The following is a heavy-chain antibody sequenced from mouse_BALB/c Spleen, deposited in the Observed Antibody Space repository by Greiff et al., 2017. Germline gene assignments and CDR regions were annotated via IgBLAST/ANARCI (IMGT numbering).Heavy chain of an antibody. CDR1: GFTFSSYG. V-gene: IGHV5-6*01. D-gene: IGHD1-1*01. J-gene: IGHJ4*01. Sequence: DVQLVESGGGLVKPGGSLKLSCAASGFTFSSYGMSWVRQTPDKRLEWVATISSGGSYTYYPDSVKGRFTISRDNAKNTLYLQMSSLKSEDTAMYYCARPPITTVVATDYAMDYWGQGTSVTVSS. CDR3: ARPPITTVVATDYAMDY. CDR2: ISSGGSYT.